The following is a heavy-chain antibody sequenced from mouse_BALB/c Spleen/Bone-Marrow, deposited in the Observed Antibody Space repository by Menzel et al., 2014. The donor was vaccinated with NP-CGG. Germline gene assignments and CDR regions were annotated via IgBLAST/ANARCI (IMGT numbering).Heavy chain of an antibody. J-gene: IGHJ4*01. Sequence: LVKTGASVKISCKASDYSFTVYYMHWVKQTHGKSLEWIGYISCYNGATSYNQKFKGKATFTVDTSSSTACMQFSSLTSEDSAVYYCARSEGIYYYGSSYALDYWGQGTSVTVSS. CDR3: ARSEGIYYYGSSYALDY. CDR1: DYSFTVYY. D-gene: IGHD1-1*01. V-gene: IGHV1S34*01. CDR2: ISCYNGAT.